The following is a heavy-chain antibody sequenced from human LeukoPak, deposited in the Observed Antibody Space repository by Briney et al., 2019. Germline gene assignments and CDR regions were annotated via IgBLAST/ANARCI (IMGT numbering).Heavy chain of an antibody. CDR3: ARAPASNLFRCMDV. V-gene: IGHV3-7*01. CDR2: IKQDGSER. Sequence: GGSLRLSCAASGFTFSSYEMSWVRQAPGKGLEWVANIKQDGSERRYADSVKGRFTISRDNAKNSLYLEMNSLRAEDAAVYYCARAPASNLFRCMDVWGKGTTVTVSS. D-gene: IGHD4-11*01. CDR1: GFTFSSYE. J-gene: IGHJ6*03.